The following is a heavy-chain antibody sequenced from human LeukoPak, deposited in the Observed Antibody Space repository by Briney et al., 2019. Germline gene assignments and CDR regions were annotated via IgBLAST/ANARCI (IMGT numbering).Heavy chain of an antibody. CDR3: ARDPIGYYGSGSLVQYYFDY. J-gene: IGHJ4*02. CDR1: GFTFSNYA. Sequence: GGSLRLSCVASGFTFSNYAIYWVRQAPGKGLEWVAVISYDGSNKYYAHSVKGRFTLSRDNSKNTLYLQMDSLRPEDTAVYYCARDPIGYYGSGSLVQYYFDYWGQGTLVTVSS. D-gene: IGHD3-10*01. CDR2: ISYDGSNK. V-gene: IGHV3-30-3*01.